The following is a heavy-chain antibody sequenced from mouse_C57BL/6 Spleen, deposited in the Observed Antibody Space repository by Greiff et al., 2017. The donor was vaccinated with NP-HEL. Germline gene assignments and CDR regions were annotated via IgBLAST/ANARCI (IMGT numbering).Heavy chain of an antibody. V-gene: IGHV1-61*01. J-gene: IGHJ3*01. CDR3: ASEVGSLAY. Sequence: QVQLQQPGAELVRPGSSVKLSCKASGYTFTSYWMDWVKQRPGQGLEWIGNIYPSDSETHYNQKFKDKDTLTVDKSSSTAYMQLNSLTSEDSAVYYCASEVGSLAYWGQGTLVTVSA. CDR1: GYTFTSYW. CDR2: IYPSDSET. D-gene: IGHD1-1*02.